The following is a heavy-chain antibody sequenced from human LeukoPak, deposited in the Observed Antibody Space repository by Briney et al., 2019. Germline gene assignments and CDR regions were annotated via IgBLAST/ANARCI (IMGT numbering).Heavy chain of an antibody. J-gene: IGHJ5*02. CDR2: IKQDGSEK. V-gene: IGHV3-7*01. CDR1: GFTFSSYW. CDR3: ARGTYYYGSGSYGP. D-gene: IGHD3-10*01. Sequence: PGGSLRLSCAASGFTFSSYWMSWVRQAPGKGLEWVANIKQDGSEKYYVDSVKGRFTISRDNAKNSLYLQMNSLRAEDTAVYYCARGTYYYGSGSYGPWGQGTLVTVSS.